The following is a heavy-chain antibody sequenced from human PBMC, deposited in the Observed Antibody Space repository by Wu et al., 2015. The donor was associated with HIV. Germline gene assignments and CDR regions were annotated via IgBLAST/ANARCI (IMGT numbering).Heavy chain of an antibody. CDR3: ARLAAAAGIRAFDI. J-gene: IGHJ3*02. V-gene: IGHV1-69*12. CDR2: IIPIFDTT. Sequence: QVQLVQSGAEVKKPGSSVKVSCKASGGTFSNYALSWVRQAPGQGLEWMGGIIPIFDTTNYAQKFQGRVTITADESTSTAYMELSSLRSEDTAVYYCARLAAAAGIRAFDIWGQGTMVTVSS. CDR1: GGTFSNYA. D-gene: IGHD6-13*01.